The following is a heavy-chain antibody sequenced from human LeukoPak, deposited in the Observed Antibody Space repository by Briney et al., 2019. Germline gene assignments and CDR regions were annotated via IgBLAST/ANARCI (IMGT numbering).Heavy chain of an antibody. D-gene: IGHD3-22*01. J-gene: IGHJ4*02. V-gene: IGHV1-2*04. CDR3: ARDITMIVVVMGY. CDR1: GYTFTGYY. CDR2: INPNSGGT. Sequence: ASVKVSCKASGYTFTGYYMHWVRQAPGQGLEWMGWINPNSGGTNYAQKFQGWVTMTRDTSISTAYMELSRLRSDDTAVYYCARDITMIVVVMGYWGQGTLVTVSS.